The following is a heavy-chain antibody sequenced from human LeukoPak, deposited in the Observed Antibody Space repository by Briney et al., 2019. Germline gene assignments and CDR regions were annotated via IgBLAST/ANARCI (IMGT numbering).Heavy chain of an antibody. Sequence: GGSLRLSCAASGFTFSSYSMNWVRQTPGKGLEWVSSISSSSSYIYYADSVKGRFTISRDNAKNSLYLQMNSLRAEDTAVYYCARRATTERGHSYGLDYWGQGTLATVSS. V-gene: IGHV3-21*01. CDR3: ARRATTERGHSYGLDY. J-gene: IGHJ4*02. CDR2: ISSSSSYI. D-gene: IGHD5-18*01. CDR1: GFTFSSYS.